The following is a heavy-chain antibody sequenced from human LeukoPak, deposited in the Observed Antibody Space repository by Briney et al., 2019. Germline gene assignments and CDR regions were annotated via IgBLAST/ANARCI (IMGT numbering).Heavy chain of an antibody. J-gene: IGHJ4*02. Sequence: PSETLSLTCAVYGGSFSGYYWSWIRQPPGKGLEWIGEINHSGSTNYNPSLKSRVTISVDTSKNQFSLKLSSVTAADTAVYYCARGLRELSTLFDYWGQGTLVTVSS. CDR1: GGSFSGYY. CDR2: INHSGST. CDR3: ARGLRELSTLFDY. V-gene: IGHV4-34*01. D-gene: IGHD3-16*02.